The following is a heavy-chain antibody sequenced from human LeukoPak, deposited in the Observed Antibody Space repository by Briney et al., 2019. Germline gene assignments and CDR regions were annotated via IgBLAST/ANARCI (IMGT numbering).Heavy chain of an antibody. J-gene: IGHJ4*02. V-gene: IGHV3-21*01. CDR1: GFTFSSYS. CDR2: ISSSTSYR. Sequence: PGGSLRLSCAASGFTFSSYSLNWVRQAPGKGLEWVSSISSSTSYRYYADSVKGRFTISRDNAKNSLYLQMNSLRAEDTAVYYCARVGALGYCTNGVCPGFFDYWGQGTLVTVSS. D-gene: IGHD2-8*01. CDR3: ARVGALGYCTNGVCPGFFDY.